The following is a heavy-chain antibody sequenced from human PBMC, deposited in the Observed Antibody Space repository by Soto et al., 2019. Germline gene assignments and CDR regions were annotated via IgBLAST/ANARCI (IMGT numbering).Heavy chain of an antibody. CDR1: GGSFSGYY. D-gene: IGHD3-22*01. CDR2: IYYSGST. J-gene: IGHJ4*02. Sequence: SETLSLTCAVYGGSFSGYYWSWIRQPPGKGLEWIGYIYYSGSTYYNPSLKSRVTISVDTSKNQFSLKLSSVTAADTAVYYCARAGYYDSIGYWGQGTLVTVSS. CDR3: ARAGYYDSIGY. V-gene: IGHV4-34*01.